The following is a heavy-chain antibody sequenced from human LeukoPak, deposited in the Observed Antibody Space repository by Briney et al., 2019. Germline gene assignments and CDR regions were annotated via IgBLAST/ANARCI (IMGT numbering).Heavy chain of an antibody. J-gene: IGHJ4*02. CDR3: ARDVRGTQGTSSSWKRIDY. D-gene: IGHD6-13*01. CDR1: GFTFSDYY. V-gene: IGHV3-11*01. CDR2: ISSSGSTI. Sequence: GGSLRLSCAASGFTFSDYYMSWVRQAPGKGLEWVSYISSSGSTIYYADSVKGRFTISRDNAKNSLYLQMNSLRAEDTAVYYCARDVRGTQGTSSSWKRIDYWGQGTLVTVSS.